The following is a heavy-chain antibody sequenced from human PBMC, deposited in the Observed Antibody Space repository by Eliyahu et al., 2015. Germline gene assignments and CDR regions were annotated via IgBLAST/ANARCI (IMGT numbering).Heavy chain of an antibody. V-gene: IGHV4-31*03. Sequence: VQLQESGPGLVRPSQTLSLTCTVSGDSISGGGYYWSWLRLHPGKGLEWIGYIYHSGNTKYNPSLRSRVSISMDTSKSQFSLRLSSVTAADTAVYYCASSGYECTASFCKRDDDAFDFWGQGTVVTVSS. CDR3: ASSGYECTASFCKRDDDAFDF. D-gene: IGHD2-21*02. CDR1: GDSISGGGYY. CDR2: IYHSGNT. J-gene: IGHJ3*01.